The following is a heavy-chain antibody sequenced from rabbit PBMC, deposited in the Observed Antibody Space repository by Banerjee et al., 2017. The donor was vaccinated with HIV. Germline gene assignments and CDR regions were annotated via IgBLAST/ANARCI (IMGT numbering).Heavy chain of an antibody. V-gene: IGHV1S40*01. D-gene: IGHD6-1*01. Sequence: QSLEESGGDLVKPGASLTLTCTASGFSFSSSYYMCWVRQAPGKGLEWIACIYVGTGTTYYASWAKGRFTISKTSSTTVTLQMTSLTAADTATYFCAKTYDAYAYGHDLWGPGTLVTVS. CDR1: GFSFSSSYY. CDR2: IYVGTGTT. J-gene: IGHJ4*01. CDR3: AKTYDAYAYGHDL.